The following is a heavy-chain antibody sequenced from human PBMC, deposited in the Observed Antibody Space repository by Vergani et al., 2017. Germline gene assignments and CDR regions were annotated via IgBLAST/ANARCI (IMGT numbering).Heavy chain of an antibody. Sequence: EVQLLESGGGLVQPGGSRRLSCAGAGFTFDTYTMAYVRQAPGKGLEWVATISSGGGDIFYADSVKGRFTITRDNSKNTLFLQMNSLKDEDTAVYYCTTGWGLYYLHGEYCQYWGRGTLVSVSS. J-gene: IGHJ1*01. CDR1: GFTFDTYT. CDR2: ISSGGGDI. V-gene: IGHV3-23*01. D-gene: IGHD3-10*01. CDR3: TTGWGLYYLHGEYCQY.